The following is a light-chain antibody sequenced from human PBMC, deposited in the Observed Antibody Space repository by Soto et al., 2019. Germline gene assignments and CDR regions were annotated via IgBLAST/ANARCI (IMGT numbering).Light chain of an antibody. V-gene: IGKV3-11*01. J-gene: IGKJ4*01. CDR2: DAS. CDR3: QQRSNWLT. CDR1: QSVGIY. Sequence: EIVLTQSPATLSLSPGERATLSCRASQSVGIYLAWYQQKPGQAPRLLIYDASSRATGIHARFSGSWSGTDFPLTSSSLEPEDSAVYYCQQRSNWLTFGGGTKVEIK.